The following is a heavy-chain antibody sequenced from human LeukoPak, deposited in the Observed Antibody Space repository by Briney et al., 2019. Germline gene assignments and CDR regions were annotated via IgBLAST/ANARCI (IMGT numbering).Heavy chain of an antibody. CDR1: GYTFTSYD. D-gene: IGHD3-22*01. CDR3: ARVRFYYDSSGPMPPQFDY. Sequence: ASVKVSCKASGYTFTSYDINWVRQATGQGLEWMGWMNPNSGNTGYAQKFQGRVTITRNTSISTAYMELSSLRSEDTAVYYCARVRFYYDSSGPMPPQFDYWGQGTLVTVSS. CDR2: MNPNSGNT. J-gene: IGHJ4*02. V-gene: IGHV1-8*03.